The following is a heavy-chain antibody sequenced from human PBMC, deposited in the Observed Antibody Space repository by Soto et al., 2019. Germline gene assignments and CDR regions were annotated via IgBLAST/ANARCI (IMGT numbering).Heavy chain of an antibody. Sequence: QVQLQQWGAGLLKPSETLSLTCAVYGGSFSGYYWSWIRQPPGKGLEWIVEINHSGSTNYYPSLKSRVTLSVDTSKNQFSLKLSSVTAADTDVYYCARAPPFRSRYDPWGQGTQVTVSS. D-gene: IGHD2-21*01. CDR1: GGSFSGYY. CDR2: INHSGST. CDR3: ARAPPFRSRYDP. V-gene: IGHV4-34*01. J-gene: IGHJ5*02.